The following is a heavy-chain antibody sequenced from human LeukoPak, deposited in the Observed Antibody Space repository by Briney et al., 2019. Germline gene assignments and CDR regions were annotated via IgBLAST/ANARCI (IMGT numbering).Heavy chain of an antibody. D-gene: IGHD6-19*01. J-gene: IGHJ4*02. CDR2: ISSAGTT. V-gene: IGHV3-66*01. CDR1: GFTFSSSY. Sequence: GGSLRLSCAASGFTFSSSYMSWVRQAPGKGLEWVSIISSAGTTYYADSVKGRFTISRDNSKNTLYFQMNSLRAEDTAVYYCARGPGWNYFDYWGQGTLVTVSS. CDR3: ARGPGWNYFDY.